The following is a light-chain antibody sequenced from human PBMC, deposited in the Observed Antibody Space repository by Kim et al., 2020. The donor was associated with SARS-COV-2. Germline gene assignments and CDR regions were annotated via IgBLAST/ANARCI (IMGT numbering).Light chain of an antibody. CDR1: SSDVGGYNY. J-gene: IGLJ3*02. Sequence: SALTQPASVSGSPGQSITISCTGTSSDVGGYNYVSWYQQHPGKAPKLMVYDVSQRPSGVSNRFSGSKSGNTASLTISGLQAEDEADYHCSSYTSSRTWVFGGGTQLTVL. CDR3: SSYTSSRTWV. V-gene: IGLV2-14*01. CDR2: DVS.